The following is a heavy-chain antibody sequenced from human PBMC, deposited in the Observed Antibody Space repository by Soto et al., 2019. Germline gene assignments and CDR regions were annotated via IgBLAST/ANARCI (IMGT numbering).Heavy chain of an antibody. CDR2: INSDGSST. CDR1: GFTFSSYW. V-gene: IGHV3-74*01. J-gene: IGHJ4*02. CDR3: TRVPTFDSNGYYPDF. Sequence: GGSLRLSCAASGFTFSSYWMHWVRQAPGKGLVWVSRINSDGSSTNYADSVKGRFTISRDNAKNTLYLQMNSLRAEDTAVYYCTRVPTFDSNGYYPDFWGQGTLVTVSS. D-gene: IGHD3-22*01.